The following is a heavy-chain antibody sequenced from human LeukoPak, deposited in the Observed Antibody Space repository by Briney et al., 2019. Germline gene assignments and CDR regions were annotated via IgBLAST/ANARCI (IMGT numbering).Heavy chain of an antibody. Sequence: KPSETLSLTCAVSGGSFSGYYWRWIRQPPGKGLEGIGEINNSGSTNYNPSLKSRVTISVDTSKNQFSLKLSPVPAADTAVYYCVRGLWMCVRLGDVWPLDYWGQGTLVTVSS. D-gene: IGHD3-16*01. J-gene: IGHJ4*02. V-gene: IGHV4-34*01. CDR1: GGSFSGYY. CDR3: VRGLWMCVRLGDVWPLDY. CDR2: INNSGST.